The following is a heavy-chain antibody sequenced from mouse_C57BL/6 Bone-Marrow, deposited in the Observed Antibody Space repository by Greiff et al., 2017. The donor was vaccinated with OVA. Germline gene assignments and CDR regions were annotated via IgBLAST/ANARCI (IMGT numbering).Heavy chain of an antibody. CDR2: IHPNSGST. D-gene: IGHD1-1*01. CDR3: ARCYYYGSPYYYAMDY. V-gene: IGHV1-64*01. CDR1: GYTFTSYW. J-gene: IGHJ4*01. Sequence: QVQLQQPGAELVKPGASVKLSCKASGYTFTSYWMHWVKQRPGQGLEWIGMIHPNSGSTNYNEKFKSKATLTVDKSSSTAYMQLSSLTSEDSAVYYCARCYYYGSPYYYAMDYWGRGTSVTVSS.